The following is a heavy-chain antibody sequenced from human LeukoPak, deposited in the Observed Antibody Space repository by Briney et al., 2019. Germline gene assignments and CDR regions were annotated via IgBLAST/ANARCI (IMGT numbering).Heavy chain of an antibody. CDR1: GFTFSSYA. J-gene: IGHJ4*02. V-gene: IGHV3-23*01. CDR2: ISGSGGST. Sequence: GGSLRLSCAASGFTFSSYAISWVRQAPGKGLEWVSAISGSGGSTYYADSVKGRFTISRDNSKNTLYLQMNSLRAEDTAVYYCAKVWDIVVVPAPYYFDYWGQGTLVTVSS. CDR3: AKVWDIVVVPAPYYFDY. D-gene: IGHD2-2*01.